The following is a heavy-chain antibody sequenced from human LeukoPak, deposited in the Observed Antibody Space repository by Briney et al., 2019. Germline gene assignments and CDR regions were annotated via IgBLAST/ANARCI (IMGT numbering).Heavy chain of an antibody. CDR2: IIPIFGTA. V-gene: IGHV1-69*05. Sequence: SVKVSCKASGGTFSSYAISWVRQAPGQGLEWMGGIIPIFGTANYAQKFQGRVTITTDESTSTAYMELGSLRSEDTAVYYCARDNGYYYGSSGYYYDYYFDYWGQGTLVTVSS. D-gene: IGHD3-22*01. CDR1: GGTFSSYA. J-gene: IGHJ4*02. CDR3: ARDNGYYYGSSGYYYDYYFDY.